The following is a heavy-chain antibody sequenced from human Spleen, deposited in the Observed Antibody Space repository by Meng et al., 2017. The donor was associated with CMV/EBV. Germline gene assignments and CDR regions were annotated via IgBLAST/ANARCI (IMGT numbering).Heavy chain of an antibody. CDR2: IAYDGFTK. CDR3: ARGVGGGSSSFDY. Sequence: GGSLRLSCVASGFTFTTYSMQWVRQAPGRGLEWVAVIAYDGFTKYFADSVKGRFTISRDNSKNTVFLQMNSLRPEDTAFYYCARGVGGGSSSFDYWGQGRLVTVSS. CDR1: GFTFTTYS. D-gene: IGHD1-26*01. V-gene: IGHV3-30-3*01. J-gene: IGHJ4*02.